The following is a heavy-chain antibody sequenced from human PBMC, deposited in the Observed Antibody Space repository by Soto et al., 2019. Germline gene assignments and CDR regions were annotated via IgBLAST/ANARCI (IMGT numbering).Heavy chain of an antibody. D-gene: IGHD2-15*01. CDR2: IKQDGSEK. Sequence: PGGSLRLSCAASGFTFSSCGMSWVRQAPGKGLEWVANIKQDGSEKYYVDSVKGRFTISRDNAKNSLYLQMNSLRAEDTAVYYCAKVRIDIVVVVAATHVSYGMDVWGQGT. CDR3: AKVRIDIVVVVAATHVSYGMDV. V-gene: IGHV3-7*02. CDR1: GFTFSSCG. J-gene: IGHJ6*02.